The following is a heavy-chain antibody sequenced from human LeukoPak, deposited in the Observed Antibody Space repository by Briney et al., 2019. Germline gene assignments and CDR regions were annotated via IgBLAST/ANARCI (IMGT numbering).Heavy chain of an antibody. J-gene: IGHJ4*01. CDR2: IYYSGST. V-gene: IGHV4-59*01. CDR3: ARSVGATTPFDY. D-gene: IGHD1-26*01. CDR1: GGSISSYY. Sequence: SETLSLTCTVSGGSISSYYWSWIRQPPGKGLEWIGYIYYSGSTNYNPSLKSRVTISVDTSKNQFSLKLSSVTAADTAVYYCARSVGATTPFDYWGHGTLVTVSS.